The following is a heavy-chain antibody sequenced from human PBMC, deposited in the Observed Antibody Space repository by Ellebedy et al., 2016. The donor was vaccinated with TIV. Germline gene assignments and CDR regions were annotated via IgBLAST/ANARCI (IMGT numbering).Heavy chain of an antibody. CDR1: GFSFSDYN. CDR2: ISSSSSTI. D-gene: IGHD4-23*01. J-gene: IGHJ4*02. Sequence: GGSLRLSXAASGFSFSDYNMNWVRQAPGKGLEWVSYISSSSSTIYYADSVKGRFTISRDNAKNSLYLQMNSLRDEDTAVYYCARGRATVVTDFDYWGQGTLVTVSS. CDR3: ARGRATVVTDFDY. V-gene: IGHV3-48*02.